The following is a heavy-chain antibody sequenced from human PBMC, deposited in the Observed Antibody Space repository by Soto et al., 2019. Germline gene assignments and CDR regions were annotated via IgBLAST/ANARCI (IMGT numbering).Heavy chain of an antibody. CDR3: AKVGGAVAGSVGWFDP. Sequence: QVQLVESGGGVVQPGRSLRLSCAASGFTFSSYGMHWVRQAPGKGLEWVAVISYDGSNKYYADSVKGRFTISRDNSKNTLYLQMNSLRAEDTAVYYCAKVGGAVAGSVGWFDPWGQGTLVTVSS. J-gene: IGHJ5*02. V-gene: IGHV3-30*18. CDR1: GFTFSSYG. CDR2: ISYDGSNK. D-gene: IGHD6-19*01.